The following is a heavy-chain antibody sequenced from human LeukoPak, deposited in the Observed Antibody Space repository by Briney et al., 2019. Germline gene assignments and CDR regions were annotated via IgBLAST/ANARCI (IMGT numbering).Heavy chain of an antibody. D-gene: IGHD6-13*01. Sequence: GASVTVSCKASGYTFTGYYMHWVRQAPGQGLAWMGWINPNSGGTNYAQKFQGRVTMTRDTSISTAYMELSRLRSDDTAVYYCARWYSSSCLDYWGQGTLVTVSS. CDR2: INPNSGGT. J-gene: IGHJ4*02. CDR1: GYTFTGYY. CDR3: ARWYSSSCLDY. V-gene: IGHV1-2*02.